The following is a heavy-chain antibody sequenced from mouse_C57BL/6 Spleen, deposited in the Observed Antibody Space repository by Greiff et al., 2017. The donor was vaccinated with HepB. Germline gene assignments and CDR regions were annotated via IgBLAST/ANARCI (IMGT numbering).Heavy chain of an antibody. V-gene: IGHV3-6*01. Sequence: VQLKESGPGLVKPSQSLSLTCSVTGYSITSGYYWNWIRQFPGNKLEWMGYISYDGSNNYNPSLKNRISITRDTSKNQFFLKLNSVTTEDTATYYCARWGRNYAMDYWGQGTSVTVSS. CDR2: ISYDGSN. D-gene: IGHD1-1*01. J-gene: IGHJ4*01. CDR3: ARWGRNYAMDY. CDR1: GYSITSGYY.